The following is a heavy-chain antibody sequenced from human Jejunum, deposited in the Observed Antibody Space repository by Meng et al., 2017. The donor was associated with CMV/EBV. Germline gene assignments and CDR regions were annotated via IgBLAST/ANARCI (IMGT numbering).Heavy chain of an antibody. CDR3: ARVLVAGRAEYHY. D-gene: IGHD6-19*01. CDR1: GYTLSTYH. CDR2: INPTNGGT. Sequence: CKASGYTLSTYHMHWLRQAPGQGLEWVRVINPTNGGTDYAQQFQGRVTMTTDTSTNTVYLELSSLTSDDTAVYYCARVLVAGRAEYHYWGQGTLVTVSS. J-gene: IGHJ4*02. V-gene: IGHV1-46*01.